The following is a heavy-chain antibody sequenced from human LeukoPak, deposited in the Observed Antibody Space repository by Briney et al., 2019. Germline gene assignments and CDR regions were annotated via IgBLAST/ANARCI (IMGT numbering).Heavy chain of an antibody. Sequence: PGGSLRLSCAASGFTFSSYVMTWVRQGPGKGLEWVSSLSGSGGGTFYADSVKGRFTISRDNSKYTLYLQMISLRTEDTAVYYCARDKADRNPWNRNYHYDSGGSLNHWGQGTPVTVSS. CDR3: ARDKADRNPWNRNYHYDSGGSLNH. V-gene: IGHV3-23*01. J-gene: IGHJ5*02. CDR2: LSGSGGGT. D-gene: IGHD3-22*01. CDR1: GFTFSSYV.